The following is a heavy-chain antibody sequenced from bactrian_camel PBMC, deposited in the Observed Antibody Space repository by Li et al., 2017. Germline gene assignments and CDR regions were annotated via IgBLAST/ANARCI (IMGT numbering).Heavy chain of an antibody. CDR2: LDSDGYR. D-gene: IGHD6*01. CDR1: GYSIRNYC. J-gene: IGHJ4*01. Sequence: HVQLVESGGGSVQAGGSLRLSCVASGYSIRNYCVGWFRQAPGKEREGLEVLDSDGYRNTEDSAKGQFTISRDSAQNILYLQMNDLKPEDTGVYYCAADRWRQPCGHSDVGWYWSGQGTQVTVS. V-gene: IGHV3S53*01.